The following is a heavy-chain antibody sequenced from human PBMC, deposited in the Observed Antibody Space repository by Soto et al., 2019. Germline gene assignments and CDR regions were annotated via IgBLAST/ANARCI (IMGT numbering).Heavy chain of an antibody. CDR3: ARLMGIGMETTRAHFDY. CDR2: IYPGDSDT. J-gene: IGHJ4*02. D-gene: IGHD1-1*01. Sequence: LGESLKISCKGSGYRFTTYWIAWVRQMPGKGLEWMGIIYPGDSDTRYSPSFQSQVTISVDKSISTAYLQWSSLKASDTAMYYCARLMGIGMETTRAHFDYWGQGTPVTVSS. V-gene: IGHV5-51*01. CDR1: GYRFTTYW.